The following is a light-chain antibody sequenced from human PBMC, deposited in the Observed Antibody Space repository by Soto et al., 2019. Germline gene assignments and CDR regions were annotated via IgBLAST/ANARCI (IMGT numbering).Light chain of an antibody. CDR1: SGHSSYA. V-gene: IGLV4-69*01. J-gene: IGLJ2*01. CDR2: LNSDGSH. CDR3: QTWGTGIVV. Sequence: QPVPTQSPSASASLGPSVQLTYTLSSGHSSYAIAWHQQPPEKDTRYLMKLNSDGSHSKGDGIPDRFSGSSSGAERYLTTANLQSEDEADYDCQTWGTGIVVFGGGTKLTVL.